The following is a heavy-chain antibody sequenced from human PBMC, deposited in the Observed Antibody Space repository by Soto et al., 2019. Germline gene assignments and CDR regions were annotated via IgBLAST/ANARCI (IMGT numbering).Heavy chain of an antibody. CDR3: ARAFWNGYADYYYYMDV. J-gene: IGHJ6*03. CDR1: GFTVSSKY. Sequence: GGSLRLSCAASGFTVSSKYMTWVRQAPGKGLEWVSLIQSGGTTYYADSVKGRFTISRDTSENTLHLQMDSLRAEDTAVYYCARAFWNGYADYYYYMDVWGTEITVTVSS. CDR2: IQSGGTT. D-gene: IGHD2-8*01. V-gene: IGHV3-66*01.